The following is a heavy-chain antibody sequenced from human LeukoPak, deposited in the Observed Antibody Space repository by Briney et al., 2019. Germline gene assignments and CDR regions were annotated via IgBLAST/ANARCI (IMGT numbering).Heavy chain of an antibody. CDR3: ARDYRTDIVVVPADSFDY. J-gene: IGHJ4*02. V-gene: IGHV1-18*01. D-gene: IGHD2-2*01. CDR1: GYTFTSYG. CDR2: ISAYNGNT. Sequence: ASVTVSCKASGYTFTSYGISWVRQAPGQGLEWMGWISAYNGNTNYAQKLQGRVTMTTDTSTSTAYMELRSLRSDDTAVYYCARDYRTDIVVVPADSFDYWGQGTLVTVSS.